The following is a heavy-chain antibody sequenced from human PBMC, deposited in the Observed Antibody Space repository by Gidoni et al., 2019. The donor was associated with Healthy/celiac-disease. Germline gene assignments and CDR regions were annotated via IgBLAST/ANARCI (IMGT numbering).Heavy chain of an antibody. J-gene: IGHJ6*02. V-gene: IGHV1-18*01. Sequence: QVQLVQSGAEVKKPGASVKVSCQASGYTFTSYGISWVRQAPGQGLEWMGWISAYNGNTNHAQKLQGRVTMTTDTSTSTAYMELRSLRSDDTAVYYCAREVGYYIFEGHDSYYGMDVWGQGTTVTVSS. CDR3: AREVGYYIFEGHDSYYGMDV. CDR2: ISAYNGNT. CDR1: GYTFTSYG. D-gene: IGHD3-3*01.